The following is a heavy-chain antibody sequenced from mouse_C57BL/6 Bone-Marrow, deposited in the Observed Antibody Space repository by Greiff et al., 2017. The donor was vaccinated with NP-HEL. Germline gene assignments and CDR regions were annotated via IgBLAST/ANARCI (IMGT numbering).Heavy chain of an antibody. CDR1: GFTFSSYA. V-gene: IGHV5-4*01. D-gene: IGHD1-1*01. CDR3: ARLRRYYFDY. CDR2: ISDGGSYT. Sequence: EVQGVESGGGLVKPGGSLKLSCAASGFTFSSYAMSWVRQTPEKRLEWVATISDGGSYTYYPDNVKGRFTISRDNAKNNLYLQMSHLKSEDTAMYYCARLRRYYFDYWGQGTTLTVSS. J-gene: IGHJ2*01.